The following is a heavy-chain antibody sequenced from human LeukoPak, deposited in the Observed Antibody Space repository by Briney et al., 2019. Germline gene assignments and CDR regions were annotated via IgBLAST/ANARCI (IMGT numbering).Heavy chain of an antibody. J-gene: IGHJ5*02. CDR2: INPSGGST. Sequence: ASVKVSCKASGYTFTSYYMHWVRQAPGQGLEWMGIINPSGGSTSYAQKFQGRVTMTRDMSTSTVYMELSSLRSEDTAVYYCARGGGLIAAAGTINWFDPWGQGTLVTVSS. D-gene: IGHD6-13*01. CDR3: ARGGGLIAAAGTINWFDP. V-gene: IGHV1-46*01. CDR1: GYTFTSYY.